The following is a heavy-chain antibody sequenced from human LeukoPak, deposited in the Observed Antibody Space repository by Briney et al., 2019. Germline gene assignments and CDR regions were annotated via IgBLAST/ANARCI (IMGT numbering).Heavy chain of an antibody. Sequence: PGGSLRLSCAASGFTFSSYAMSWVRQAPGKGLEWVSAISGSGGSTYYADSVKGRFTISRDNSKNTLYLQMNGLRAEDTAVYYCAAPHIYDYVWGSYRPASHDYWGQGTLVTVSS. J-gene: IGHJ4*02. V-gene: IGHV3-23*01. CDR1: GFTFSSYA. D-gene: IGHD3-16*02. CDR2: ISGSGGST. CDR3: AAPHIYDYVWGSYRPASHDY.